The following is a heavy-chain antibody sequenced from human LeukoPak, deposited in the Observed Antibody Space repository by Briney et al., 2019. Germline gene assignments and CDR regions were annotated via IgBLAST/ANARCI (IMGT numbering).Heavy chain of an antibody. CDR3: ASSLGIYCSSTSCYNEKDAFDI. CDR1: GGSFSGYY. CDR2: IYYSGST. J-gene: IGHJ3*02. D-gene: IGHD2-2*02. Sequence: SETLSLTCAVYGGSFSGYYWSWLRQPPGKGLEWIGYIYYSGSTNYNPSLKSRVTISVDTSKNQFSLKLSSVTAADTAVYYCASSLGIYCSSTSCYNEKDAFDIWGQGTMVTVSS. V-gene: IGHV4-59*08.